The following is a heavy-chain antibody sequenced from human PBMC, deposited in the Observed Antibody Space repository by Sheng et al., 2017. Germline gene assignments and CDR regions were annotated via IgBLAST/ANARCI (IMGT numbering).Heavy chain of an antibody. J-gene: IGHJ4*02. V-gene: IGHV3-23*01. D-gene: IGHD7-27*01. Sequence: EVQLLESGGGLVQPGGSLRLSCAASGFSFSSHAMNWVRQAPGKGLEWVSAISGSGDDTYYADSVKGRFTISRDNSKNTVYLEMNSLRAADTAVYYCAKDPWGFRGYFDYWGQGTLVTVSS. CDR3: AKDPWGFRGYFDY. CDR1: GFSFSSHA. CDR2: ISGSGDDT.